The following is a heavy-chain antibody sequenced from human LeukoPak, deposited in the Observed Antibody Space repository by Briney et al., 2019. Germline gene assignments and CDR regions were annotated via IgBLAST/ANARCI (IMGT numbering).Heavy chain of an antibody. CDR2: ISAYNGNT. CDR1: GYTFTSYG. D-gene: IGHD1-7*01. CDR3: ARQARELRRFSWFDP. V-gene: IGHV1-18*01. J-gene: IGHJ5*02. Sequence: ASVKVSCKASGYTFTSYGISWVRQAPGQGLEWMGWISAYNGNTNYAQKLQGRVTMTTDTSTSTAYMELRSLRSDDTAVYYCARQARELRRFSWFDPWGQGTLVTVSS.